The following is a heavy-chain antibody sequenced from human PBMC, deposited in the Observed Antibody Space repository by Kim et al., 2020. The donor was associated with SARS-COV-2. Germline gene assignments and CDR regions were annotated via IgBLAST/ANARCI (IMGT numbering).Heavy chain of an antibody. CDR1: GFTFSSYE. D-gene: IGHD6-13*01. CDR3: ARDPYSSSYNYYVMDV. CDR2: ISSSGSTI. V-gene: IGHV3-48*03. Sequence: GGSLRLSCAASGFTFSSYEMNWVRQAPGKGLEWVSYISSSGSTIYYADSVKGRFTISRDNAKNSLYLQMNSLRAEDTAVYYCARDPYSSSYNYYVMDVWGKGTTVTGSS. J-gene: IGHJ6*04.